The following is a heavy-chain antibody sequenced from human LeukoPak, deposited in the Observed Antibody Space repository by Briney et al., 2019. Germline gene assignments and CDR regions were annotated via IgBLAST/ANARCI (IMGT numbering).Heavy chain of an antibody. CDR1: GDSVSSKSAA. CDR3: ARARDYYGDLDY. D-gene: IGHD4-17*01. V-gene: IGHV6-1*01. J-gene: IGHJ4*02. Sequence: SQPLSLTCAISGDSVSSKSAAWNWIRQSPSRGLEWLGRTYYRSKWNNDYAVSVKGRITINPDTSKNQFSLQLNSVTPEDTAVYYCARARDYYGDLDYWGQGTLVTVSS. CDR2: TYYRSKWNN.